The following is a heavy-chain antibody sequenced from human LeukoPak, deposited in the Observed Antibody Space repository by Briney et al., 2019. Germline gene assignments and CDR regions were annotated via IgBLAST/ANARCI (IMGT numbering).Heavy chain of an antibody. Sequence: ASVKVSCKASGYTFTSYYMHWVRQAPGQGLEWMGIINPSGGSTSYAQKFQGRVTMTRDTSTSTVYMELSSLRSEDTAVYYCARGGVVVPASRDYYYYMDVWGKGTTVTVSS. CDR1: GYTFTSYY. CDR2: INPSGGST. V-gene: IGHV1-46*01. D-gene: IGHD2-2*01. CDR3: ARGGVVVPASRDYYYYMDV. J-gene: IGHJ6*03.